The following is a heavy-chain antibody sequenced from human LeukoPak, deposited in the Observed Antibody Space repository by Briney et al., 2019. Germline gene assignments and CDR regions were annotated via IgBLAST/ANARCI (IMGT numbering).Heavy chain of an antibody. Sequence: SETLSLTCTVSGDSINSYYWSWIRQPPGKGLEWIGYIYYSGSTKYSPSIKSRVTISVDTSKNQFSLKLSSVTAADTAVYYCARDRVGGYDYAYFDLWGRGTLVTVSS. D-gene: IGHD5-12*01. J-gene: IGHJ2*01. V-gene: IGHV4-59*01. CDR1: GDSINSYY. CDR3: ARDRVGGYDYAYFDL. CDR2: IYYSGST.